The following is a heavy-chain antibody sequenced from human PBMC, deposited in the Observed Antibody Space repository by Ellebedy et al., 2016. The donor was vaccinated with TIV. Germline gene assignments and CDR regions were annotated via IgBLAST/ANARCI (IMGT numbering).Heavy chain of an antibody. J-gene: IGHJ4*02. CDR2: IYSAGST. CDR3: ARGGRGMWLGLDY. CDR1: GFTVSSNY. D-gene: IGHD3/OR15-3a*01. Sequence: GESLKISCAASGFTVSSNYMSWVRQAPGKGLEWVSIIYSAGSTYYAHSVKGRFTISRDNSKNTLYLQMNNLRADDTAVYYCARGGRGMWLGLDYWGQGTLVTVSS. V-gene: IGHV3-53*01.